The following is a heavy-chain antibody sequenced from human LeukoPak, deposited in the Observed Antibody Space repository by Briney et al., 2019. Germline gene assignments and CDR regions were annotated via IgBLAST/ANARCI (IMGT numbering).Heavy chain of an antibody. CDR2: IYSSGST. CDR1: GGSISSYY. D-gene: IGHD4-17*01. V-gene: IGHV4-4*07. Sequence: SETLSLTCTVSGGSISSYYWSWIRQPAGKGLEWIGRIYSSGSTNYNPSLKSRVTMSVDTSKNQFSVNLSSVTAADTAVYYCARAPSDYGHYYYGMDVWGQGTTVTVSS. J-gene: IGHJ6*02. CDR3: ARAPSDYGHYYYGMDV.